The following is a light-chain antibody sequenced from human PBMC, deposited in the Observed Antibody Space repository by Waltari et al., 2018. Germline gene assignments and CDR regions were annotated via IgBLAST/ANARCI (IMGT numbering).Light chain of an antibody. CDR3: QQYNVYSLT. CDR2: KTS. J-gene: IGKJ4*01. CDR1: QSISNW. Sequence: DIQMTQSPSTLSASVGDRVTITCRASQSISNWLAWYQQKPGKAPKFLIYKTSNLESGVPSRFGGSGSGTEFTLTISSLQPDEFATYYCQQYNVYSLTFVVGTKLEIK. V-gene: IGKV1-5*03.